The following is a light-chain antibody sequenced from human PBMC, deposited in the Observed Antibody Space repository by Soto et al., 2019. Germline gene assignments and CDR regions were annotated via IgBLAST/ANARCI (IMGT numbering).Light chain of an antibody. CDR3: SSYSTPSALV. V-gene: IGLV2-14*03. CDR1: SADIGAFNY. J-gene: IGLJ7*01. CDR2: DVS. Sequence: QSALTQPASVSGSPGQSITISCAGTSADIGAFNYVSWYQHHPDTAPKLLIFDVSNRPSGVSTRFSASKSANTASLTISGLQADDEADYYCSSYSTPSALVFGGGTQLTVL.